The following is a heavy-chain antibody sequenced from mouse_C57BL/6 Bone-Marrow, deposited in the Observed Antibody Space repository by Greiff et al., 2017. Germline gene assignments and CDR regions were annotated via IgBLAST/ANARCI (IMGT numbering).Heavy chain of an antibody. CDR1: GYTFTSYG. Sequence: QVQLKQSGAELARPGASVKLSCKASGYTFTSYGISWVKQRTGQGLEWIGEIYPRSGNTYYNEKFKGKATLTADKSSSTAYMELRSLTSEDSAVYFCARGGLRYYAMDYWGQGTSVTVSS. CDR3: ARGGLRYYAMDY. CDR2: IYPRSGNT. J-gene: IGHJ4*01. V-gene: IGHV1-81*01. D-gene: IGHD2-4*01.